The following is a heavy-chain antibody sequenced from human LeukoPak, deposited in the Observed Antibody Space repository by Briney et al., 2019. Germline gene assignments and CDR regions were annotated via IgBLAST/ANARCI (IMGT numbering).Heavy chain of an antibody. D-gene: IGHD6-13*01. CDR2: ISGSGGST. V-gene: IGHV3-23*01. J-gene: IGHJ4*02. CDR1: GFTFSSYW. Sequence: GGSLRLSCAASGFTFSSYWMSWVRQAPGKGLEWVSAISGSGGSTYYADSVKGRFTISRDNSKNTLYLQMNSLRAEDTAVYYCAKGFSSSWYGGPFDYWGQGTLVTVSS. CDR3: AKGFSSSWYGGPFDY.